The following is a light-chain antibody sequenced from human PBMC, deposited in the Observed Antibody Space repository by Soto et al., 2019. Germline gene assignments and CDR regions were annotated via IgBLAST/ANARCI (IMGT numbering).Light chain of an antibody. CDR3: KVWDTSGVHYV. CDR2: DDS. V-gene: IGLV3-21*02. Sequence: SYHLTQPPSLSVAPGQTARNTGVGNNIGSKTLHWQQPKPGPAPELVVYDDSDRPSAIPERFSRSQPRNPVTMTLIRVEAGDEADYYCKVWDTSGVHYVFGTGPTLPVL. J-gene: IGLJ1*01. CDR1: NIGSKT.